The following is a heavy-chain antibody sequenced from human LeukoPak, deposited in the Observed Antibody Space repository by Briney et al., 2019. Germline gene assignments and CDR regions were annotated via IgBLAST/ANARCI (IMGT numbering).Heavy chain of an antibody. D-gene: IGHD3-22*01. CDR2: INYSGNR. Sequence: SEPLSLPCTLSVGLISGSHDYWPRIPQPPGKVREWNDMINYSGNRYYNPSLWSHVPITVDTSTNQFSLNVTSMTAPGTAVYYCARGYDYWGQGTLVAVSS. V-gene: IGHV4-39*01. CDR1: VGLISGSHDY. CDR3: ARGYDY. J-gene: IGHJ4*02.